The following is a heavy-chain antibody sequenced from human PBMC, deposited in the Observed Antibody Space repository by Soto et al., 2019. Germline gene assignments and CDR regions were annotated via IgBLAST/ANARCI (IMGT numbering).Heavy chain of an antibody. D-gene: IGHD3-16*01. V-gene: IGHV4-59*01. CDR2: MYYSGNT. CDR1: GGSITNYY. CDR3: GYGLSDWGRIDY. Sequence: SETLSLTCTVSGGSITNYYWSWIRQPPGKRLEYIGYMYYSGNTYYNPSPKSRVTISGDASKNQFSLKLRSVTAADTAVSYCGYGLSDWGRIDYGGQRSVVTVSS. J-gene: IGHJ4*02.